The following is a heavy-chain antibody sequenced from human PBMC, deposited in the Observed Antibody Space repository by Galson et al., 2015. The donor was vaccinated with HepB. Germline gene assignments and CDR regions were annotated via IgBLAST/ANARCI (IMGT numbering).Heavy chain of an antibody. V-gene: IGHV5-51*01. J-gene: IGHJ6*02. CDR1: GYTFAKYW. CDR3: AAAVSTLYYYYGLDV. CDR2: IFPDDSET. Sequence: QSGAEVKKPGESLKISCKGSGYTFAKYWIGWVRQMPGKGLEWMGIIFPDDSETRYSPSFQGQATISADRSITTAYLHWSSLKASDTAIYYCAAAVSTLYYYYGLDVWGQGTTVTVSS.